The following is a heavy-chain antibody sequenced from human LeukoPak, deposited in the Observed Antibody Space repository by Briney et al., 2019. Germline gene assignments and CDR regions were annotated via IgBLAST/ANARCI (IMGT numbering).Heavy chain of an antibody. CDR1: GYSISSGYY. D-gene: IGHD1-1*01. V-gene: IGHV4-38-2*02. J-gene: IGHJ4*02. CDR3: SKRSRGSRGFYY. Sequence: SETLSLTCTVSGYSISSGYYWGWIRQPPGKGLEWIGSIYHSGSTYYNPSLKSRVTISVDTSKNQFSLKLSSVTAADTAVYYWSKRSRGSRGFYYWGQGTLVTVSS. CDR2: IYHSGST.